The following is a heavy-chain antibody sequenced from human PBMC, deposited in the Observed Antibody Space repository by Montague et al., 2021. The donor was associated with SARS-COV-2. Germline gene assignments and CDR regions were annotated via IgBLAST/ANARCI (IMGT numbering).Heavy chain of an antibody. CDR1: GGSVGSSHYY. D-gene: IGHD1-7*01. CDR2: IYYSGST. CDR3: ARGLYNWNYEHWFDT. Sequence: ETLSLTCTVSGGSVGSSHYYWAWICQPPGKGLEWIGTIYYSGSTXYNPSPRSRVTIDVDASTNQFSLKLHSVTDADTAVYFCARGLYNWNYEHWFDTWGQGTLVTGSS. J-gene: IGHJ5*02. V-gene: IGHV4-39*01.